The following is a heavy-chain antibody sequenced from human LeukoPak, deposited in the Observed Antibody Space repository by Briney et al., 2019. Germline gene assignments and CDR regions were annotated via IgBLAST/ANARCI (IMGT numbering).Heavy chain of an antibody. CDR2: ISGSGGST. CDR1: GFTFSSYA. D-gene: IGHD3-3*01. J-gene: IGHJ4*02. V-gene: IGHV3-23*01. Sequence: GGSLRLSCAASGFTFSSYAMSWVRQAPGKGLEWVSAISGSGGSTYYADSVKGRFTISRDNSKNTLYLQMNSLRAEDTVVYYCAKDNAPYDFWSGYSGYFDYWGQGTLVTVSS. CDR3: AKDNAPYDFWSGYSGYFDY.